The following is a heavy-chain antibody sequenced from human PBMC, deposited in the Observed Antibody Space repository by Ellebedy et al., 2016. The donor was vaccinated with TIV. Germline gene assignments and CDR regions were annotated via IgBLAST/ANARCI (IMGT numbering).Heavy chain of an antibody. CDR3: TRDPNWNDVGYP. Sequence: SETLSLTXTVSGVSISSFFWGWMRQPAGKGLEWLGRIVDNGRTEYNAAFKSRVTMSADRSKNQFSLKLSSVTAADTAVYYCTRDPNWNDVGYPWGQGTLVTVSS. D-gene: IGHD1-20*01. V-gene: IGHV4-4*07. CDR2: IVDNGRT. J-gene: IGHJ4*02. CDR1: GVSISSFF.